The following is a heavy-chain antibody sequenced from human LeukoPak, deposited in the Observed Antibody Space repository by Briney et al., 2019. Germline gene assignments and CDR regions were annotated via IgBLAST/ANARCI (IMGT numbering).Heavy chain of an antibody. D-gene: IGHD3-10*01. Sequence: PSQTLSLTCTVSGGSINSDNYYWNWIRQPAGQGLEWIGRISSSGTTNYNPSLNSRATISLDTSKNQFSLMLNSVTAADTAVYYCAGEWSFWGQGTKVTVSS. J-gene: IGHJ3*01. CDR1: GGSINSDNYY. CDR2: ISSSGTT. V-gene: IGHV4-61*02. CDR3: AGEWSF.